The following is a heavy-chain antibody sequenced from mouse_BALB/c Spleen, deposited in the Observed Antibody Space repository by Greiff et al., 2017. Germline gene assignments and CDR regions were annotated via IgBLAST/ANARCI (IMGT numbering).Heavy chain of an antibody. CDR3: ARSYYYGSSYYWYFDV. Sequence: EVMLVESGGGLVQPGGSRKLSCAASGFTFSSFGMHWVRQAPEKGLEWVAYISSGSSTIYYADTVKGRFTISRDNPKNTLFLQMTSLRSEDTAMYYCARSYYYGSSYYWYFDVWGAGTTVTVSS. D-gene: IGHD1-1*01. V-gene: IGHV5-17*02. CDR1: GFTFSSFG. J-gene: IGHJ1*01. CDR2: ISSGSSTI.